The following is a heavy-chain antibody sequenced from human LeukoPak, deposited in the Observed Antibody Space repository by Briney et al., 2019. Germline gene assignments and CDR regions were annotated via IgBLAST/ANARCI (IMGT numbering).Heavy chain of an antibody. V-gene: IGHV3-21*01. J-gene: IGHJ4*02. CDR3: ARDYPTVTPFDY. D-gene: IGHD4-17*01. CDR1: GFTFSSYS. Sequence: GVSLRLSCAASGFTFSSYSMNWLRHAPGKGLEWVSSISSSSSYIYYADSVKGRFTIPRDNAKNSLYLQMNSLRAEDTAVYYCARDYPTVTPFDYWGQGTLVTVSS. CDR2: ISSSSSYI.